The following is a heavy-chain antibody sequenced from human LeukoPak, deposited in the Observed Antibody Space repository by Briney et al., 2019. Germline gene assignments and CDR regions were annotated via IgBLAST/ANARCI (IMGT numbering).Heavy chain of an antibody. J-gene: IGHJ5*02. Sequence: SETLSLTCTVSGGSISSYYWSWIRQPAGKGLEWIGRIYTSGSTNYNPSLKSRVTMSVDTSKNQFSLKLSSVTAADTAVYYCARAVLYHYDSSGYYCDWFDPWGQGTLVTVSS. CDR3: ARAVLYHYDSSGYYCDWFDP. CDR1: GGSISSYY. V-gene: IGHV4-4*07. CDR2: IYTSGST. D-gene: IGHD3-22*01.